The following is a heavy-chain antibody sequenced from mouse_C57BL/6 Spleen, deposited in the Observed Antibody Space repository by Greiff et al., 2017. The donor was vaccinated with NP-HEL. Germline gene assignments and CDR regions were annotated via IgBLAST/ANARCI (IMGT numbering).Heavy chain of an antibody. J-gene: IGHJ4*01. CDR1: GYTFTSYW. D-gene: IGHD2-4*01. CDR2: IHPNSGST. Sequence: QVQLQQPGAELVKPGASVKLSCKASGYTFTSYWMHWVKQRPGQGLEWIGMIHPNSGSTNYNEKFKSKATLTVDKSSSTAYMQLSSPTSEDSAVYYCAREVPSYDYDGRVYAMDYWGQGTSVTVSS. V-gene: IGHV1-64*01. CDR3: AREVPSYDYDGRVYAMDY.